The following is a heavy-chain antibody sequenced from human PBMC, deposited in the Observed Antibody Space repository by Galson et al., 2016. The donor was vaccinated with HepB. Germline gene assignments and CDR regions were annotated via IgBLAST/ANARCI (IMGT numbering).Heavy chain of an antibody. D-gene: IGHD1-7*01. CDR2: ISYSGST. CDR3: ARRPGTGNYGWFDP. J-gene: IGHJ5*02. V-gene: IGHV4-59*08. CDR1: DDSISSFY. Sequence: SETLSLTCTVSDDSISSFYWSWIRQPPGKGLEWIGHISYSGSTNYNPSLKRRVTISVDTSKRQFSLKLSSVTAADTAVYYCARRPGTGNYGWFDPWGQGTLVTVAS.